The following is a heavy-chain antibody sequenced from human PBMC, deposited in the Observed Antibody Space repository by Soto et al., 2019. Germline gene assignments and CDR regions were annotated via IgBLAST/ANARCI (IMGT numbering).Heavy chain of an antibody. CDR3: VRGGGGGLFDP. V-gene: IGHV3-7*03. D-gene: IGHD2-15*01. Sequence: GGSLRLSCAASGFTFSNYWMSWVRQAPGKGLGWVANIKPDGSEKYHVDSVKGRFTISRDNAENSLYLQMNSLRVEDTAVYYCVRGGGGGLFDPWGQGTMVTVSS. CDR2: IKPDGSEK. CDR1: GFTFSNYW. J-gene: IGHJ5*02.